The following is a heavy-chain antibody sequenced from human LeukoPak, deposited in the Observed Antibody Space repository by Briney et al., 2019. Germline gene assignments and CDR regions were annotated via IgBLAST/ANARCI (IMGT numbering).Heavy chain of an antibody. CDR1: GFTFSDYY. CDR3: ARSRYSGYYEYYYYYYGMDV. J-gene: IGHJ6*02. D-gene: IGHD5-12*01. V-gene: IGHV3-11*01. Sequence: PGGSLRLSCAASGFTFSDYYMSWIRQAPGKGLEWVSYISSSGSTIYYADSVKGRFTISRDNAKNSLYLQMNSLRAEDTAVYYCARSRYSGYYEYYYYYYGMDVWGQGTTVTVSS. CDR2: ISSSGSTI.